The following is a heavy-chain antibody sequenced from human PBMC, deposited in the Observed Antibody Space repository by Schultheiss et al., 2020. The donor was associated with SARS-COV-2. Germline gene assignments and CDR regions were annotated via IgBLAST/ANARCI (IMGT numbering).Heavy chain of an antibody. Sequence: SETLSLTCTVSGGSISSYYWSWIRQPAGKGLEWIGRIYTSGSTNYNPSLKSRVTMSVDTSKNQFSLKLSSVTAADTAVYYCAREFNYYGSGSYVGFDYWGQGTLVTVSS. D-gene: IGHD3-10*01. J-gene: IGHJ4*02. V-gene: IGHV4-4*07. CDR1: GGSISSYY. CDR3: AREFNYYGSGSYVGFDY. CDR2: IYTSGST.